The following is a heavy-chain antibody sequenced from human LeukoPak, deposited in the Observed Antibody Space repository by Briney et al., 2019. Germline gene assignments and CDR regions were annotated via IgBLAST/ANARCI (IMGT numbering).Heavy chain of an antibody. V-gene: IGHV3-53*01. CDR1: GFTFSSYA. CDR2: IYSGGST. Sequence: GGSLRLSCAASGFTFSSYAMSWVRQAPGKGLEWVSVIYSGGSTYYADSVKGRFTISRDNSKNTLYLQMSSLRAEDTAVYYCARDRCSGGSCYSGHWGQGTLVTVSS. J-gene: IGHJ4*02. D-gene: IGHD2-15*01. CDR3: ARDRCSGGSCYSGH.